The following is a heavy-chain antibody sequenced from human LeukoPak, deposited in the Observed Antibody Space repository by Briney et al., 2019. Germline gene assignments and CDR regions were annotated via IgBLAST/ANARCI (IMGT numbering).Heavy chain of an antibody. CDR1: GGSISSYY. D-gene: IGHD7-27*01. CDR3: ASNTGTVFDC. CDR2: IYYSGST. J-gene: IGHJ4*02. V-gene: IGHV4-59*01. Sequence: KASETLSLTCTVSGGSISSYYWSWIRQPPGKGLEWIGYIYYSGSTNYNPSLKSRVTISLEMSKRQFSLNLTSVTAADTAVYYCASNTGTVFDCWGQGALVTASS.